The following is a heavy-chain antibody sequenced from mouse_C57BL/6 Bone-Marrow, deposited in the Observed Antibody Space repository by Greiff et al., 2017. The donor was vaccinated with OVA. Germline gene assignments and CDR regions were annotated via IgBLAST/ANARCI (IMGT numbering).Heavy chain of an antibody. CDR2: IDPETGGT. D-gene: IGHD4-1*01. V-gene: IGHV1-15*01. CDR3: TRWAPLGRDY. J-gene: IGHJ2*01. Sequence: QVQLQQSGAELVRPGASVTLSCKASGYTFTDYEMHWVKQTPVHGLEWIGAIDPETGGTAYNQKFKGKAILTADKSSSTAYMELRSLTSEDSAVYYCTRWAPLGRDYWGQGTTLTVSS. CDR1: GYTFTDYE.